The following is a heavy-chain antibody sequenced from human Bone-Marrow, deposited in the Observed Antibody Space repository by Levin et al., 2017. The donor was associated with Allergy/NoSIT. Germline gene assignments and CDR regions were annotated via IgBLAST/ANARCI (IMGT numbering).Heavy chain of an antibody. J-gene: IGHJ4*02. CDR3: AKGSALSYNYYFDY. CDR2: ISGSGGNT. Sequence: AGGSLRLSCAASGFTFSSYGMSWVRQAPGKGLEWVSGISGSGGNTYYAESVKGRFTISRDNSKNTLYLQMNRLRAEDTAVYYCAKGSALSYNYYFDYWGQGTLVTVSS. V-gene: IGHV3-23*01. D-gene: IGHD5-24*01. CDR1: GFTFSSYG.